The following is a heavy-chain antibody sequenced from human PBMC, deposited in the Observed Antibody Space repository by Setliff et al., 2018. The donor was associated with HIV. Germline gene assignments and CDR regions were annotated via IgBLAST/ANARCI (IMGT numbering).Heavy chain of an antibody. CDR3: ARDYYSSGSYYHWFDP. CDR2: IYHTGST. D-gene: IGHD3-10*01. CDR1: GGSISSSTYY. V-gene: IGHV4-39*07. Sequence: PSETLSLTCSVSGGSISSSTYYWGWIRQSPGKGLEWIGSIYHTGSTYYNPSLTSRVTISVDTSKNQFSLTLRSVTAADTAVYYCARDYYSSGSYYHWFDPWGQGTLVTVSS. J-gene: IGHJ5*02.